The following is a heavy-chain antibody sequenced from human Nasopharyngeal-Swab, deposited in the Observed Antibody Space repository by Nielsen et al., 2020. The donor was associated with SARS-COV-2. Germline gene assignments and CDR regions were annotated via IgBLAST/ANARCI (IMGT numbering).Heavy chain of an antibody. Sequence: PSETLSLTCTVSGGSVSSGSYYWSWIRQPPGKGLEWIGYIYYSGSTNYNPSLKSRVTIPVDTSKNQFSLKLSSVTAADTAVYYCAREGGGDYYYYGMDVWGQGTTVTVSS. D-gene: IGHD2-21*01. J-gene: IGHJ6*02. CDR3: AREGGGDYYYYGMDV. CDR2: IYYSGST. V-gene: IGHV4-61*01. CDR1: GGSVSSGSYY.